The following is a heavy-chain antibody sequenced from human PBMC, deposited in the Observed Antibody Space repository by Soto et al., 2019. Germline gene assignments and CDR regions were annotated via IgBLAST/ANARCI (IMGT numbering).Heavy chain of an antibody. Sequence: ASEALSLPCTGSGGSIRRRSYFLGWIRQPPGKGLEWIGSIYYSGSTYYNPSLKSRVTISVDTSKNQFSLKLSSVTAADTAVYYCASQEGYGDYDTEFDPWGQGTLVTVSS. CDR1: GGSIRRRSYF. V-gene: IGHV4-39*01. CDR3: ASQEGYGDYDTEFDP. CDR2: IYYSGST. D-gene: IGHD4-17*01. J-gene: IGHJ5*02.